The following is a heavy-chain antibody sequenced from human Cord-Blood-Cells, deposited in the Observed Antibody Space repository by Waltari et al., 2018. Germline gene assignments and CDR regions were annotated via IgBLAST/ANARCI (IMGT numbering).Heavy chain of an antibody. J-gene: IGHJ4*02. CDR1: GGTFSSYA. CDR2: IIPIFGTA. D-gene: IGHD3-3*01. Sequence: QVQLVQSGAEVKKPGSSVKVSCKASGGTFSSYAISRVRQAPGQGLEWMGGIIPIFGTANYAQKFQGRVTITADESTSTAYMELSSLRSEDTAVYYCARAGRITIFGVVITPFDYWGQGTLVTVSS. CDR3: ARAGRITIFGVVITPFDY. V-gene: IGHV1-69*01.